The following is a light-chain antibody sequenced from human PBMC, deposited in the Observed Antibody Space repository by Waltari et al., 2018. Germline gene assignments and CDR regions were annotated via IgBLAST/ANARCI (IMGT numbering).Light chain of an antibody. J-gene: IGKJ1*01. CDR3: QHYVRLPVT. CDR1: QSIGRS. Sequence: EIMLTQSPGTLSLSPGERATLSCRTSQSIGRSLAWYQQKPGQAPRLLIYGASSRATVIPDRFSGSGSGTDFSLTINRLEPEDSALYYCQHYVRLPVTFGQGTKVEIK. CDR2: GAS. V-gene: IGKV3-20*01.